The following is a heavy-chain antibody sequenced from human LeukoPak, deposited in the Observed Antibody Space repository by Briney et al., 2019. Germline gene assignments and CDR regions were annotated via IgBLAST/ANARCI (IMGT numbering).Heavy chain of an antibody. D-gene: IGHD3-22*01. CDR1: GFTVSSNY. Sequence: GGSLRLSCAASGFTVSSNYMSWVRQAPGKGLEWVSFIYIGGSTYYADSVKGRFTISRDNSKNTLYLQMNSLRAEDTAVYYCARYDSSGYFGYWGQGTLVTVSS. CDR3: ARYDSSGYFGY. CDR2: IYIGGST. V-gene: IGHV3-66*02. J-gene: IGHJ4*02.